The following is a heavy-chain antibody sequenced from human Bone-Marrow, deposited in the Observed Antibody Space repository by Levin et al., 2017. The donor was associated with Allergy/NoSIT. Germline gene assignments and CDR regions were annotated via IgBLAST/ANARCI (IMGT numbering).Heavy chain of an antibody. J-gene: IGHJ6*03. CDR2: INSDGSSI. D-gene: IGHD2/OR15-2a*01. CDR3: ATATRPQYYFYMDV. V-gene: IGHV3-74*01. Sequence: PGGSLRLSCAASGFTFSDFWMHWVRQAPGKGPVWLSRINSDGSSISYVDSVKGRFTISRDNARNTLYLQMNSLSAEDTATYYCATATRPQYYFYMDVWGKGTTVTVSS. CDR1: GFTFSDFW.